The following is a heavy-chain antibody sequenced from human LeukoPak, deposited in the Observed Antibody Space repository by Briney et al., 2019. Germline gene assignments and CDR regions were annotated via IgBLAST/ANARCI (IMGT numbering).Heavy chain of an antibody. Sequence: PSETLSLTCAVYGGSFSGYYWSWIRQPPGKGLEWIGEINHSGSTNYNPSLKSRVTISVDTSKNQFSLKLSSATAADTAVYYCARPLTDIAAAGTESNDAFDIWGQGTMVTVSS. CDR3: ARPLTDIAAAGTESNDAFDI. V-gene: IGHV4-34*01. J-gene: IGHJ3*02. CDR2: INHSGST. CDR1: GGSFSGYY. D-gene: IGHD6-13*01.